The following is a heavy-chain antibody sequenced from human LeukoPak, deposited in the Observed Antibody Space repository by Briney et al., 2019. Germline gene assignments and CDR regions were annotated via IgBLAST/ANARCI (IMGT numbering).Heavy chain of an antibody. V-gene: IGHV4-59*08. Sequence: SETLSLTCTVSGGSISSYYWSWIRQPPGKGLEWLGYIYYSGSTNYNPSLKSRVTISVDTSKNRFSLKLSSVTAADTGVYFCARQDRSTYYFPFDYWGQGILVTVSS. D-gene: IGHD2/OR15-2a*01. J-gene: IGHJ4*02. CDR3: ARQDRSTYYFPFDY. CDR1: GGSISSYY. CDR2: IYYSGST.